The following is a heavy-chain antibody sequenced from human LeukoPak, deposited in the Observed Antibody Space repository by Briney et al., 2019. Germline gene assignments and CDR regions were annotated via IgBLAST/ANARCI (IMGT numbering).Heavy chain of an antibody. Sequence: NPGGSLRLSCAASGFTFSSYSMNWVRQAPGKGLEWVSSISSSSSYIYYADSVKGRFTISRDNAKNSLYLQKNSLRAEDTAVYYCARVPGQWLDMGGSMAYWGQGTLVTVSS. J-gene: IGHJ4*02. CDR2: ISSSSSYI. V-gene: IGHV3-21*01. CDR1: GFTFSSYS. CDR3: ARVPGQWLDMGGSMAY. D-gene: IGHD6-19*01.